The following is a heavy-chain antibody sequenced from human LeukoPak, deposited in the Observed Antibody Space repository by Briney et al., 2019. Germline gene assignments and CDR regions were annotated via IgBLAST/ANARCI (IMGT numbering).Heavy chain of an antibody. J-gene: IGHJ5*02. CDR1: GYTFTGYY. Sequence: ASVKVSCKASGYTFTGYYMHWVRQAAGQGLEWMGWINPNSGGTSYAQKFQGRVTMARDTSISTAYMELRRLRSDDTAVYYCARDTTLEWHIKSWFDPWGQGTLVTVSS. D-gene: IGHD3-3*01. CDR3: ARDTTLEWHIKSWFDP. V-gene: IGHV1-2*02. CDR2: INPNSGGT.